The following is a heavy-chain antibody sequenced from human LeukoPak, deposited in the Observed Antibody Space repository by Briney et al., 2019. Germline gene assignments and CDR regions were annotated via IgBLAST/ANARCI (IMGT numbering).Heavy chain of an antibody. CDR1: GGTFSSYA. D-gene: IGHD4-23*01. CDR3: AREDSGNSDDSLDI. CDR2: IIPIFGTA. Sequence: RASVKVSCKASGGTFSSYAISWVRQAPGQGLEWMGGIIPIFGTANYAQKFQGRVTITADESTSTVYMELSSLRSDDTAVYYCAREDSGNSDDSLDIWGQGTMVTVSS. V-gene: IGHV1-69*13. J-gene: IGHJ3*02.